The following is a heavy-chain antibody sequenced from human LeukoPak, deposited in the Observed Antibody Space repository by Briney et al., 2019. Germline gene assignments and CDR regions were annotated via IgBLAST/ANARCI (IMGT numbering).Heavy chain of an antibody. V-gene: IGHV3-74*01. CDR2: IASDGSST. D-gene: IGHD4-23*01. CDR1: GFTFSSYW. CDR3: ARGRPHGNDY. J-gene: IGHJ4*02. Sequence: KTGGSLRLSCAASGFTFSSYWMNWVRQAPGKGLVWVSRIASDGSSTTYADSVKGRFSISRDNAKNMLYLQMNSLRVEDTAVYYCARGRPHGNDYWGQGTLVTVSS.